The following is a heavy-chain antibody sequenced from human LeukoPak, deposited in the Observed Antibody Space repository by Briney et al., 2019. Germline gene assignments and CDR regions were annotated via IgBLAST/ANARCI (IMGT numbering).Heavy chain of an antibody. J-gene: IGHJ4*02. CDR3: ARGRKSAAGMGYDY. Sequence: PSETLSLTCAVYGGSFSGYYWSWIRQPPGKGLEWIGEINHSGSTNYNPSLKSRATISVDTSKNQFSLKLSSVTAADTAVYYCARGRKSAAGMGYDYWGQGTLVTVSS. CDR1: GGSFSGYY. V-gene: IGHV4-34*01. CDR2: INHSGST. D-gene: IGHD6-13*01.